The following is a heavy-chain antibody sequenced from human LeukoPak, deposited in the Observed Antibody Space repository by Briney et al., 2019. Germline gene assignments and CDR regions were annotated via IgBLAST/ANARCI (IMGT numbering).Heavy chain of an antibody. Sequence: ASVKVSCKATGYTFTSYGISWVRQAPGQGLEWMGWITTYNGNTNYAQKLQGRVTMSTDTSTSTAYMELRSLRSDDTAVYYCAKSFGDSNWHSNDYWGQGTLVTVSS. CDR3: AKSFGDSNWHSNDY. D-gene: IGHD1/OR15-1a*01. CDR2: ITTYNGNT. V-gene: IGHV1-18*01. J-gene: IGHJ4*02. CDR1: GYTFTSYG.